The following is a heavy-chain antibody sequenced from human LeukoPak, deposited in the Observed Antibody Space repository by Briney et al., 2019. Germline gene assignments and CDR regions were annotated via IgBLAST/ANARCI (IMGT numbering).Heavy chain of an antibody. V-gene: IGHV1-69*01. CDR1: GGTFSSYA. Sequence: GASVKVSCKASGGTFSSYAISWVRQAPGQGLEWMGVIIPLFRTSNHAQKFQGRVTLTADEPTTTAYMELSSVTAEGTAVYYCAIVLRERPMPPHGDNWGQGSLVIVSS. CDR3: AIVLRERPMPPHGDN. D-gene: IGHD2-2*01. J-gene: IGHJ4*02. CDR2: IIPLFRTS.